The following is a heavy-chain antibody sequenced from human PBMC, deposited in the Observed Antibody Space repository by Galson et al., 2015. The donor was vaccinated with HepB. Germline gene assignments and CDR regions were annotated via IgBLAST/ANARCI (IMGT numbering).Heavy chain of an antibody. Sequence: QSGAEVKKPGESLKISCKTSGYKFTTFWIGWVRQMPGKGLEWMGMIYPGDSDIRYSPSFQGQVTISADTSISTAYLQWSSLKASDTAMYYCAVQLRGTAAPKYYFDYWGQGTLVTVSS. J-gene: IGHJ4*02. D-gene: IGHD1/OR15-1a*01. CDR1: GYKFTTFW. CDR2: IYPGDSDI. V-gene: IGHV5-51*03. CDR3: AVQLRGTAAPKYYFDY.